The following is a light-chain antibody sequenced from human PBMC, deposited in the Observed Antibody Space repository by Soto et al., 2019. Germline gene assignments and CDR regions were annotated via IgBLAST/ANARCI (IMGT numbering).Light chain of an antibody. CDR1: QSVSKL. CDR3: QQCTNGPPCT. CDR2: DVS. V-gene: IGKV3-11*01. J-gene: IGKJ2*02. Sequence: EIVLTQSPATLSLSPGERATLSCRASQSVSKLLTWYQQKPGQPPSLLMYDVSTRAAGIPARFSGSGFGTDFTLTISSLEPEDFAVYFCQQCTNGPPCTFGQGTKLDIK.